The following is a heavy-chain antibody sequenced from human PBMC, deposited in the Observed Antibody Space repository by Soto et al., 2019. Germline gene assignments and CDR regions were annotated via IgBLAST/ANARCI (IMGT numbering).Heavy chain of an antibody. J-gene: IGHJ5*02. CDR3: AKRAYGGPFDP. CDR2: MYYIGNT. CDR1: VGSIISSSYF. D-gene: IGHD4-17*01. V-gene: IGHV4-39*01. Sequence: SETLSLTCTVSVGSIISSSYFWGCIRQPPGKVLELIGSMYYIGNTFYNPSLSSRVTISADTSKNQFALKLNSVTAADTAVYYCAKRAYGGPFDPWGQGNLVTVSS.